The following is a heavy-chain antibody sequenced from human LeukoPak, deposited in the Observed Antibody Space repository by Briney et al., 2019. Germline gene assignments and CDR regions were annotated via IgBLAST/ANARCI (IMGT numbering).Heavy chain of an antibody. V-gene: IGHV4-59*12. CDR1: GGSISSYY. CDR2: IYYSGST. CDR3: ARRGITMVRGVIGSDYYYYMDV. Sequence: PSETLSLTCTVSGGSISSYYWSWIRQPPGKGLEWIGYIYYSGSTNYNPSLKSRVTISVDTSKNQFSLKLSSVTAADTAVYYCARRGITMVRGVIGSDYYYYMDVWGKGTTVTTSS. D-gene: IGHD3-10*01. J-gene: IGHJ6*03.